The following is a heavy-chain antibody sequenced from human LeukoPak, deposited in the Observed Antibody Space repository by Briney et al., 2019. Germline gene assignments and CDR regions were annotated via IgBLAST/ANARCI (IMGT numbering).Heavy chain of an antibody. Sequence: GGSLRLSCAASGFTFSSYAMSWVRQAPGKGLEWVSSISSSSSYTYYADSVKGRFTISRDNAKNSLYLQMNSLRAEDTAVYYCARGTLWFPIDYWGQGTLVTVSS. CDR1: GFTFSSYA. CDR3: ARGTLWFPIDY. D-gene: IGHD3-10*01. J-gene: IGHJ4*02. V-gene: IGHV3-21*01. CDR2: ISSSSSYT.